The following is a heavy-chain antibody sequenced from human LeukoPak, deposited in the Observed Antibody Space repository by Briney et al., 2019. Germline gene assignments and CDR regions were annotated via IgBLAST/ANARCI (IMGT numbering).Heavy chain of an antibody. V-gene: IGHV4-38-2*02. CDR3: ATSVGIAAAYLDY. CDR2: IYHSGST. J-gene: IGHJ4*02. D-gene: IGHD6-13*01. CDR1: GYSISSGYY. Sequence: SETLSLTCTVSGYSISSGYYWGWIRQPPGKGLEWIGSIYHSGSTYYNPSLKSRVTISVDTSKNQFSLKLSSVTAADTAVYYCATSVGIAAAYLDYWGQGTLVTVSS.